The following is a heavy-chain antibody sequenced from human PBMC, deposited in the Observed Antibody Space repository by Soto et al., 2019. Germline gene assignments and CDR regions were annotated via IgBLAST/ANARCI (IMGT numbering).Heavy chain of an antibody. CDR3: ARDSRSSGKGACDI. CDR2: ISNDGSNE. Sequence: QAQLVESGGGVVQPGRSLRLSCAASGFTFNNYAMHWVRQAPGKGLERVAVISNDGSNEYYPDSVKGRLTISRDNAKNTLYLEMNSLRAEDTAVYHCARDSRSSGKGACDIWGQGTMVTVSS. V-gene: IGHV3-30*03. D-gene: IGHD3-10*01. CDR1: GFTFNNYA. J-gene: IGHJ3*02.